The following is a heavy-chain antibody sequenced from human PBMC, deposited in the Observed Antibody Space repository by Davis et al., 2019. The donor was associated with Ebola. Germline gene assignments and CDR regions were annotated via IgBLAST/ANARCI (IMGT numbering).Heavy chain of an antibody. V-gene: IGHV3-23*01. J-gene: IGHJ2*01. Sequence: PGGSLRLSCAASGFTFSSYGMHWVRQAPGKGLEWVSAISGSGGSTYYADSVKGRFTISRDNSKNTLYLQMNSLRAEDTAVYYCAKAQRRGYSYGPDWYFDLWGRGTLVTVSS. CDR3: AKAQRRGYSYGPDWYFDL. D-gene: IGHD5-18*01. CDR1: GFTFSSYG. CDR2: ISGSGGST.